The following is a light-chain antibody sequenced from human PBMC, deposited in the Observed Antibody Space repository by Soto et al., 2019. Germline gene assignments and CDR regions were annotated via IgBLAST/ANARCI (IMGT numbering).Light chain of an antibody. Sequence: EVVMTQSPATLSVSLGERATLSCRASRSISSKLAWYQQNPGQAPRLLIYDASTRATGIPARFSGSGSGTEFTLTSSILQSEYFAVYYCQQYYDWYTFGQGTKLEIK. CDR1: RSISSK. J-gene: IGKJ2*01. CDR3: QQYYDWYT. V-gene: IGKV3-15*01. CDR2: DAS.